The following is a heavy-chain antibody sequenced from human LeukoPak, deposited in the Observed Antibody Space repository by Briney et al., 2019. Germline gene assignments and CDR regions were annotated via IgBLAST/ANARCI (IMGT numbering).Heavy chain of an antibody. CDR2: TYYSGST. CDR3: ARHLPPRGQYSFDY. V-gene: IGHV4-59*08. CDR1: GASISSHY. Sequence: SETLSLTCSVSGASISSHYWSWIRQPPGKGLEWIGYTYYSGSTNYNPSLRSRVTISVDTSKNQFSLKLSSVTAADTAVYYCARHLPPRGQYSFDYWGQGTLVTVSS. D-gene: IGHD3-10*01. J-gene: IGHJ4*02.